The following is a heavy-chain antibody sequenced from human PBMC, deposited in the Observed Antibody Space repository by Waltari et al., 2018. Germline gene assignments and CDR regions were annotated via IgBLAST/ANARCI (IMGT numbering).Heavy chain of an antibody. CDR3: AKDMTVTTDAFDI. D-gene: IGHD4-17*01. V-gene: IGHV3-9*01. Sequence: EVQLVASGGGLVQPGRSLRLSCAASGFTFDDYAMHWVRQAPGKGLGWVSGISWNSGSIGDADSVKGRFTISRDNAKNSLYLQMNSLRAEDTALYYCAKDMTVTTDAFDIWGQGTMVTVSS. CDR2: ISWNSGSI. CDR1: GFTFDDYA. J-gene: IGHJ3*02.